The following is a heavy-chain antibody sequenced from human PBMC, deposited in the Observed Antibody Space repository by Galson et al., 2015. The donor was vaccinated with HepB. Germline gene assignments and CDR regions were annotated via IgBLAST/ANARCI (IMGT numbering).Heavy chain of an antibody. Sequence: SLRLSCAASGFTFSSYEMNWVRQAPGKGLEWVSYISSSGSTIYYADSVKGRFTISRDNAKNSLYLQMNSLRAEDTAVYYCASRVVVITTSLYDAFDIWGQGTMVTVSS. D-gene: IGHD3-22*01. CDR2: ISSSGSTI. J-gene: IGHJ3*02. V-gene: IGHV3-48*03. CDR3: ASRVVVITTSLYDAFDI. CDR1: GFTFSSYE.